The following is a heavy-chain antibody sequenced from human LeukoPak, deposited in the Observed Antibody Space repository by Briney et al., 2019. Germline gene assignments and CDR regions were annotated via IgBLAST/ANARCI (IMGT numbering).Heavy chain of an antibody. Sequence: PGGSLRLSCAASGFTFSSYSMNWVRQAPGKGLEWVSSISSSSSYIYYADSVKGRFTISRDNAKNSLYLQMNSLRAEDTAVYYCAKIARPWTGYLFDFWGQGTLVTVSS. CDR3: AKIARPWTGYLFDF. CDR2: ISSSSSYI. D-gene: IGHD3/OR15-3a*01. V-gene: IGHV3-21*04. CDR1: GFTFSSYS. J-gene: IGHJ4*02.